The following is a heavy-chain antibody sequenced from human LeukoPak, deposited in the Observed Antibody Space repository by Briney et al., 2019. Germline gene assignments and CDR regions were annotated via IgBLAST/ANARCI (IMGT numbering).Heavy chain of an antibody. J-gene: IGHJ4*02. CDR3: ARVTYNGIPDY. Sequence: SETLSLTCSVSGGSISSSSYFWGWIRQPPGKGLEWIASVHYSGSTYYNPSLKSRLTISVDTSKNQFSLELSSVTAADTAVYYCARVTYNGIPDYWGQGTLVTVSS. CDR1: GGSISSSSYF. V-gene: IGHV4-39*07. CDR2: VHYSGST. D-gene: IGHD1-26*01.